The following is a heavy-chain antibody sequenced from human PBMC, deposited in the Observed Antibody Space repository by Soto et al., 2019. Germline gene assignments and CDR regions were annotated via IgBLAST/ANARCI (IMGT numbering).Heavy chain of an antibody. D-gene: IGHD3-22*01. V-gene: IGHV4-59*08. CDR1: GGSISSYY. J-gene: IGHJ5*02. CDR2: ISYSGST. CDR3: ARDYFDSSDYTTNWFDP. Sequence: PSETLSLTCTVSGGSISSYYWSWIRQPPGKGLEWIGYISYSGSTNYNPSLKSRVTISVDTSKNQFSLKVTSVTAADTALYYCARDYFDSSDYTTNWFDPWGQGTLVTVSS.